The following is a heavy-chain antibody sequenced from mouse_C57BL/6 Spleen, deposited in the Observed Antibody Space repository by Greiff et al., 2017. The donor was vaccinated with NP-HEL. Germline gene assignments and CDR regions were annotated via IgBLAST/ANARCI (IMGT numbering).Heavy chain of an antibody. D-gene: IGHD2-2*01. Sequence: VQLQQSGAELARPGASVKLSCKASGYTFTSYGISWVKQRTGQGLEWIGEIYPRSGNTYYNEKFKGKATLTADKSSSTAYMELRSLTSEDSAVYFCAGGGYDEAWFAYWGQGTLVTVSA. CDR1: GYTFTSYG. V-gene: IGHV1-81*01. CDR3: AGGGYDEAWFAY. J-gene: IGHJ3*01. CDR2: IYPRSGNT.